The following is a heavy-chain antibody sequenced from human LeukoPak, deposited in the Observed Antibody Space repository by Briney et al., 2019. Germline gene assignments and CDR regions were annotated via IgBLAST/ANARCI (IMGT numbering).Heavy chain of an antibody. CDR1: GFTFSSYA. Sequence: GGSLRLSCAASGFTFSSYAMSWVRQAPGKGLEWVSAISGSGGSTYYADSVKGRFTISRDNSKNTLYLQMNSLRTEDTAVYYCAKSDDSSGYADYWGQGTLVTVSS. CDR2: ISGSGGST. CDR3: AKSDDSSGYADY. V-gene: IGHV3-23*01. D-gene: IGHD3-22*01. J-gene: IGHJ4*02.